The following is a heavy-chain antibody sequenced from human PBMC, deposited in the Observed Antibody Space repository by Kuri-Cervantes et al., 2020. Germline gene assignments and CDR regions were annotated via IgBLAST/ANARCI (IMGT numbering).Heavy chain of an antibody. CDR1: GFTFSSYW. CDR3: ARDVTMLFAY. V-gene: IGHV3-7*01. CDR2: IKQDGSEK. Sequence: GESLKISCAASGFTFSSYWMSWVRQAPGKGLEWVANIKQDGSEKYYVDSVKGRFTISRDNAKNSRDLQMNSLRAEDTAVYYYARDVTMLFAYWGQRTLVTVSS. D-gene: IGHD2-2*01. J-gene: IGHJ4*02.